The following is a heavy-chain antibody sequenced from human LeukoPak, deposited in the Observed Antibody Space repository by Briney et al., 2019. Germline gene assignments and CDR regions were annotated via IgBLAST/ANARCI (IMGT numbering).Heavy chain of an antibody. D-gene: IGHD6-19*01. Sequence: SETLSLTCTVSGGSISSSSYNWGWIRQPPGKGLEWIGNIHYSGSTYYNPSLESRVTISVDTSKNQFSLKLNSVTVADTAVYYCARRGSSGHYMDVWGEGTTVTVSS. J-gene: IGHJ6*03. CDR2: IHYSGST. CDR3: ARRGSSGHYMDV. CDR1: GGSISSSSYN. V-gene: IGHV4-39*01.